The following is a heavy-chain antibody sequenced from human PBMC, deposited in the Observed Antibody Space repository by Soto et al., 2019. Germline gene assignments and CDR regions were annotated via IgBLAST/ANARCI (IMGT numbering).Heavy chain of an antibody. CDR2: ISHTGDNT. J-gene: IGHJ4*02. V-gene: IGHV3-23*01. Sequence: EVHLLESGGGLVQPGESLRLSCAASGFTFSTYAMNWVRQAPGKGLEWVSTISHTGDNTFYADSVKGRFTISRDNSKNTVYLQLNSLRTEDTAIYYCAKKRGSACVVGTCHYFDDWGQGTLVTVSS. D-gene: IGHD2-15*01. CDR3: AKKRGSACVVGTCHYFDD. CDR1: GFTFSTYA.